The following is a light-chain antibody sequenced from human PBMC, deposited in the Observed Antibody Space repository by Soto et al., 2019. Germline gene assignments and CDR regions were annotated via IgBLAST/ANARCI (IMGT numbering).Light chain of an antibody. CDR3: HQYDYWPFT. CDR1: QSVSNK. V-gene: IGKV3D-15*01. Sequence: EIVLTQSPATLSVSPGETVSLSCRASQSVSNKLAWYQQKPGQAPRLLMSARSSRDTGIPARFSGSGSGTEFTLTVSSLQSEDFALYFCHQYDYWPFTFGGGTKVDMK. CDR2: ARS. J-gene: IGKJ4*01.